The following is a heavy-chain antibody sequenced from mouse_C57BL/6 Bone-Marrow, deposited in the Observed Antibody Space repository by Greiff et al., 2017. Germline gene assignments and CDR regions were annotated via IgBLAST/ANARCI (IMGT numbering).Heavy chain of an antibody. J-gene: IGHJ3*01. Sequence: QVQLQQSGAELARPGASVTLSCKASGYTFTSYGISWVKQRTGQGLEWIGEIYPRSGNTYYNEKFKGKATLTADKSSSTAYMELRSLTSEDSAVYFCARHWDLYWGQGTLVTVSA. D-gene: IGHD4-1*01. V-gene: IGHV1-81*01. CDR3: ARHWDLY. CDR2: IYPRSGNT. CDR1: GYTFTSYG.